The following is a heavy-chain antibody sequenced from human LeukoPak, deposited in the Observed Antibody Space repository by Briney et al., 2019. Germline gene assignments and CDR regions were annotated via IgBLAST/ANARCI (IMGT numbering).Heavy chain of an antibody. D-gene: IGHD4-17*01. V-gene: IGHV3-74*01. CDR3: ARDATTELGTVYMDV. J-gene: IGHJ6*03. Sequence: GGSLRLSSAASGFTFSSYWMHWVRQAPGKGLVWVSRINSDGSSTSYADSVKGRFTISRDNAKNSLYLQMNSLRVEDTAVYYCARDATTELGTVYMDVWGKGTTVTISS. CDR1: GFTFSSYW. CDR2: INSDGSST.